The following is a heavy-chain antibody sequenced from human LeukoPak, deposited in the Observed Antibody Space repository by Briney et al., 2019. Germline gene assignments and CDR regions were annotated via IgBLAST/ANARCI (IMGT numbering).Heavy chain of an antibody. Sequence: NPGGSLRLSCAASGFTFSNYNMNWVRQAPGKGLEWVSFISSSSSYIYYADSVKGRFTISRDNAKNSLYLQMNSLRAEDTAVYYCAREGGSIVGATKGPPGAFDIWGQGTMVTVSS. V-gene: IGHV3-21*01. D-gene: IGHD1-26*01. CDR3: AREGGSIVGATKGPPGAFDI. CDR1: GFTFSNYN. CDR2: ISSSSSYI. J-gene: IGHJ3*02.